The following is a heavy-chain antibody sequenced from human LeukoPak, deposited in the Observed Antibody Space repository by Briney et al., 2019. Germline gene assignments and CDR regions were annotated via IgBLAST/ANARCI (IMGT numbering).Heavy chain of an antibody. CDR1: GFTSSSYS. CDR3: ARGGLDHAFDV. V-gene: IGHV3-74*01. J-gene: IGHJ3*01. CDR2: INNDGRGT. D-gene: IGHD3/OR15-3a*01. Sequence: PGGSLRLSCAASGFTSSSYSMNWVRQVPGKGLEYVSRINNDGRGTTYADSVKGRFTISRDNAKNTVYLQMNSLRPEDTAMYYCARGGLDHAFDVWGQGTMVTVSS.